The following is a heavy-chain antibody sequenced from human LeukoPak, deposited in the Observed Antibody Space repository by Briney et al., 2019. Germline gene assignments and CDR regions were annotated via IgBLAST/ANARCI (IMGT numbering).Heavy chain of an antibody. V-gene: IGHV3-7*03. Sequence: GGSLRLSCAASGFTFSSYWMTWVRQAPGKRLEWVANIKQDGSEKYYVDSVKGRFTISRDNAKNSLYLQMNSLSAEDTAVYYCARDWGSGGSFFSEYFQHWGQGTLVTVSS. CDR2: IKQDGSEK. CDR3: ARDWGSGGSFFSEYFQH. CDR1: GFTFSSYW. J-gene: IGHJ1*01. D-gene: IGHD2-15*01.